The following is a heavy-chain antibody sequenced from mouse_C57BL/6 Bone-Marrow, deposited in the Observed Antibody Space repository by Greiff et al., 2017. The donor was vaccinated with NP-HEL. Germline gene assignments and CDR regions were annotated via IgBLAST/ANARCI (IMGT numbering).Heavy chain of an antibody. CDR3: ARWDYLYYFDY. CDR2: IHPNSGST. D-gene: IGHD5-5*01. CDR1: GYTFTSYW. V-gene: IGHV1-64*01. J-gene: IGHJ2*01. Sequence: QVQLQQPGAELVKPGASVKLSCKASGYTFTSYWMHWVKQRPGQGLKWIGMIHPNSGSTNYNEKFKSKATLTVDKSSSTAYMQLSSLTSEDSAVYYCARWDYLYYFDYWGQGTTLTVSS.